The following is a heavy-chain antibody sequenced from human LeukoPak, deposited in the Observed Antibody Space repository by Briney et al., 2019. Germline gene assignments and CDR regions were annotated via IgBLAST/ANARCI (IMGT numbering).Heavy chain of an antibody. D-gene: IGHD3-3*01. CDR2: IYYSGST. J-gene: IGHJ3*02. CDR1: GGSISSYY. Sequence: SETLSLTCTVSGGSISSYYWSWIRQPPGKGLEWIGYIYYSGSTNYNPSLKSRVTISVDTSKNQFSLKLSSVTAADTAVYYCAKLNGEFFLGAFDIWGQGTMVTVSS. V-gene: IGHV4-59*08. CDR3: AKLNGEFFLGAFDI.